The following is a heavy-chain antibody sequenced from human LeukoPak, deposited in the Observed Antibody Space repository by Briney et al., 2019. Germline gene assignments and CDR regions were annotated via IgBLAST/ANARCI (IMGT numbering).Heavy chain of an antibody. V-gene: IGHV1-24*01. CDR3: ATAGSSTSCYGCYFDY. J-gene: IGHJ4*02. CDR1: GYTLTELS. CDR2: FDPEDGET. Sequence: ASVNVSCKVSGYTLTELSMHWVRQAPGKGLEWMGGFDPEDGETIYAQKFQGRVTMTEDTSTDTAYMELSSLRSEDTAVYYCATAGSSTSCYGCYFDYWGQGTLVTVSS. D-gene: IGHD2-2*01.